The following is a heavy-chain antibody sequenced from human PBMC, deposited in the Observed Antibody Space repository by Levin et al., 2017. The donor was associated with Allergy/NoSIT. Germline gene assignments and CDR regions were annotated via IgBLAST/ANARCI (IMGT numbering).Heavy chain of an antibody. CDR3: ARDRRSAYYYDSSGYDYNWFDP. CDR2: IYYSGST. J-gene: IGHJ5*02. D-gene: IGHD3-22*01. CDR1: GGSVSSGSYY. V-gene: IGHV4-61*01. Sequence: SQTLSLTCTVSGGSVSSGSYYWSWIRQPPGKGLEWIGYIYYSGSTNYNPSLKSRVTISVDTSKNQFSLKLSSVTAADTAVYYCARDRRSAYYYDSSGYDYNWFDPWGQGTLVTVSS.